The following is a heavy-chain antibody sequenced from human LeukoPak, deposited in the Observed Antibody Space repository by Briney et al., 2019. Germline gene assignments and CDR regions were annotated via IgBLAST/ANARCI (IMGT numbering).Heavy chain of an antibody. CDR1: GFTFSSYS. V-gene: IGHV3-21*01. D-gene: IGHD5-18*01. CDR3: ARDTYSYGGTDAFDI. CDR2: ISSSSSYI. J-gene: IGHJ3*02. Sequence: KPGGSLRLSCAASGFTFSSYSMNWVRQAPGKGLEWVSSISSSSSYIYYADSVKGRFTISRDNAKNSLYLQMNSLRAEDTAVYYCARDTYSYGGTDAFDIWGQGTMVTVSS.